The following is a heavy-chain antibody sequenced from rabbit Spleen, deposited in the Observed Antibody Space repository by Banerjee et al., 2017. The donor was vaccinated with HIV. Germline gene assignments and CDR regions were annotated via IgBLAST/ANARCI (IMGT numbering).Heavy chain of an antibody. Sequence: QSLEESGGDLVKPGASLTLTCTASGFSFSSNEYMCWVRQALGKGLEWISCIAGDSSGFTYSATWAKGRFTCSKTSSTTVTLQMTSLTVADTATYFCARDTGTSFSSYGMDLWGPGTLVTVS. CDR3: ARDTGTSFSSYGMDL. D-gene: IGHD7-1*01. J-gene: IGHJ6*01. CDR1: GFSFSSNEY. CDR2: IAGDSSGFT. V-gene: IGHV1S40*01.